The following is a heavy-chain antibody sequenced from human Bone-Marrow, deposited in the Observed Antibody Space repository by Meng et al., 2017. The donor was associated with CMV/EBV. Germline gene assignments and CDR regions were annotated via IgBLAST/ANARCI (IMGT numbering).Heavy chain of an antibody. V-gene: IGHV4-61*01. CDR3: ARENVVPAARLPYYYGMAV. Sequence: GSLRLSCTVSGGSVSSGSYYWSWIRQPPGKGLEWIGYIYYSGSTNYNPSLKSRVTISVDTSKNQFSLKLSSVTAADTAVYYCARENVVPAARLPYYYGMAVWGPGNTVNVSS. J-gene: IGHJ6*02. CDR2: IYYSGST. CDR1: GGSVSSGSYY. D-gene: IGHD2-2*01.